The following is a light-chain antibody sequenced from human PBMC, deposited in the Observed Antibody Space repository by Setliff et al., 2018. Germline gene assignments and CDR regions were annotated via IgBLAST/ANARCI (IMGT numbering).Light chain of an antibody. CDR3: TSYTSSRTYV. V-gene: IGLV2-14*01. CDR1: SSDVGGYNY. J-gene: IGLJ1*01. CDR2: EVS. Sequence: QSALAQPASVSGSPGQSITISCTGTSSDVGGYNYVSWYQQHPGKAPKLMIYEVSDRPSGVSNRFSGSKSGNTASLTISGLQAEDGADYYCTSYTSSRTYVLGTGTKVTVL.